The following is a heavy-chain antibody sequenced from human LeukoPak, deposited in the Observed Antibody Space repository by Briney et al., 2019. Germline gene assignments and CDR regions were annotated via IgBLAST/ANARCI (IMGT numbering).Heavy chain of an antibody. D-gene: IGHD3-3*01. CDR2: IYSGGST. J-gene: IGHJ4*02. Sequence: GGSLRLSCAASGFTVSSNYMSWVRQAPGKGLEWVSVIYSGGSTYYADSVKGRFTISRDNSKNTLYLQMNSLRAEDTAVYYCASSSVGSLKYYDAYWGQGTLVTVSS. CDR1: GFTVSSNY. CDR3: ASSSVGSLKYYDAY. V-gene: IGHV3-66*01.